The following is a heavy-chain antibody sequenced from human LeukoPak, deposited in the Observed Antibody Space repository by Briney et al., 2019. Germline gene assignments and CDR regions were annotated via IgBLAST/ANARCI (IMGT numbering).Heavy chain of an antibody. D-gene: IGHD5-12*01. Sequence: PGGSLRLSCAASGFTFSSYSMNWVRQAPGKGLEWVAFIQYDGSNKYYADSVKGRFTISRDNSKNTLYLQMNSLRAEDTAVYYCAREWPYDYWGQGTLVTVSS. CDR1: GFTFSSYS. CDR2: IQYDGSNK. CDR3: AREWPYDY. V-gene: IGHV3-30*02. J-gene: IGHJ4*02.